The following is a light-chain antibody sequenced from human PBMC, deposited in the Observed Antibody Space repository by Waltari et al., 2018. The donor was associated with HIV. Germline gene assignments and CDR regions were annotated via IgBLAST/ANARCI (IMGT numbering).Light chain of an antibody. CDR3: CSYAGSSTYVV. V-gene: IGLV2-23*02. CDR1: SSDVGSYNT. J-gene: IGLJ2*01. CDR2: EVS. Sequence: QSALTQPASVSGSPGQSITISCTGTSSDVGSYNTASWYQQHPGKAPKLMIYEVSKRPSGVSNRFSGSKAGNTASLTISGLQAEDEADYYCCSYAGSSTYVVFGGGTKLTVL.